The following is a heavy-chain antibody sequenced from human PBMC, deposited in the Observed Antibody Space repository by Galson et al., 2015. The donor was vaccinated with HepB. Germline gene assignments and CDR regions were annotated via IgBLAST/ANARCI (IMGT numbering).Heavy chain of an antibody. CDR1: GFTFSSYA. CDR2: ISGSGGST. D-gene: IGHD5-18*01. CDR3: AKVAARYSYGTGEVVYYYYYGMDV. Sequence: SLRLSCAASGFTFSSYAMSWVRQAPGKGLEWVSAISGSGGSTYYADSVKGRFTISRDNSKNTLYLQMNSLRAEDTAVYYCAKVAARYSYGTGEVVYYYYYGMDVWGQGTTVTVSS. J-gene: IGHJ6*02. V-gene: IGHV3-23*01.